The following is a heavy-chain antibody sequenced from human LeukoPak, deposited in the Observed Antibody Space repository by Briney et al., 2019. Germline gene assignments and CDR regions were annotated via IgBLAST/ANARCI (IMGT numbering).Heavy chain of an antibody. V-gene: IGHV4-59*01. J-gene: IGHJ4*02. CDR1: AGSISSYY. CDR2: IYQSGST. Sequence: SETLSLXCTVSAGSISSYYWSWIRQPPGKVLEWIGYIYQSGSTIYNPSLKSRVTISVDTSKNQFSLKLSSVTAADTAMYYCARGASTRDFDYWGQGTLVTVSS. CDR3: ARGASTRDFDY. D-gene: IGHD1-26*01.